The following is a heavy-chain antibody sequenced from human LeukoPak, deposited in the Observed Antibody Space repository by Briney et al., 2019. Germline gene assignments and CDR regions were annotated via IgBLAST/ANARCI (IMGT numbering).Heavy chain of an antibody. Sequence: PSETLSLTCTVSGGSISSHYWSWIRQPPGKGLEWIGYIYYSGSTNYNPSLKSRVTISVDTSKNQFSLKLSSVTAADTAVYYCARHSDYDILTGYYYYGMDVWGQGTTVTVSS. CDR2: IYYSGST. CDR3: ARHSDYDILTGYYYYGMDV. D-gene: IGHD3-9*01. CDR1: GGSISSHY. V-gene: IGHV4-59*08. J-gene: IGHJ6*02.